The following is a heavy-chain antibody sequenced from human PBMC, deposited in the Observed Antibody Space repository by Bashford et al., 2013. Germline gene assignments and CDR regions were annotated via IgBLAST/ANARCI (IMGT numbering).Heavy chain of an antibody. V-gene: IGHV4-34*01. J-gene: IGHJ4*02. CDR3: ARGYIHNYIDY. CDR1: GGSFSGYY. D-gene: IGHD5-12*01. Sequence: SSETLSLTCAVYGGSFSGYYWSWIRQPPGKGLEWIGEINHSGSTNYNPSLKSRVTISVDTSKNQFSLKLSSVTAADTAVYYCARGYIHNYIDYWGQGTLVTVSS. CDR2: INHSGST.